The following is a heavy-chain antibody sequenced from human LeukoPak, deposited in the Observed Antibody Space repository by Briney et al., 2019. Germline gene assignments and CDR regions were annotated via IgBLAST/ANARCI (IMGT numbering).Heavy chain of an antibody. CDR3: ARDRAIGSGSGSYYRPFDY. Sequence: ASVKVSCKASGYTPTRYGISWVRQAPGQGLEWMGWISGYNGNTNYAQKLQGRVTMTTDTSTSTAYMELRSLRSDDTAVYYCARDRAIGSGSGSYYRPFDYWGQGTLVTVSS. CDR1: GYTPTRYG. D-gene: IGHD3-10*01. V-gene: IGHV1-18*01. CDR2: ISGYNGNT. J-gene: IGHJ4*02.